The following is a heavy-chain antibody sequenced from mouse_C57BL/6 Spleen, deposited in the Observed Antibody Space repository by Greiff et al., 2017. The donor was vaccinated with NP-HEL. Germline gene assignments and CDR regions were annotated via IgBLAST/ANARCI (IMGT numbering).Heavy chain of an antibody. CDR2: IYPRDGST. CDR3: ARSENYYGSSPWFAY. Sequence: VQGVESGPELVKPGASVKLSCKASGYTFTSYDINWVKQRPGQGLEWIGWIYPRDGSTKYNEKFKGKATLTVDTSSSTAYMELHSLTSEDSAVYFCARSENYYGSSPWFAYWGQGTLVTVSA. D-gene: IGHD1-1*01. J-gene: IGHJ3*01. V-gene: IGHV1-85*01. CDR1: GYTFTSYD.